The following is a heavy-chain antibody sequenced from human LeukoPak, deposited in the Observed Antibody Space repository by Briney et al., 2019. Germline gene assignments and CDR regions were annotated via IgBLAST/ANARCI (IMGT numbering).Heavy chain of an antibody. V-gene: IGHV3-7*01. CDR3: ANYCSGGSCYSGKRYFDY. CDR2: IKQDGSEK. Sequence: PGGSLRLSCAASGFTFSSYWMSWVRQAPGKGLEWVANIKQDGSEKYYVDSVKGRFTISRDNAKNSLYLQMNSLRAEDTAVYYCANYCSGGSCYSGKRYFDYWGQGTLVTVSS. CDR1: GFTFSSYW. J-gene: IGHJ4*02. D-gene: IGHD2-15*01.